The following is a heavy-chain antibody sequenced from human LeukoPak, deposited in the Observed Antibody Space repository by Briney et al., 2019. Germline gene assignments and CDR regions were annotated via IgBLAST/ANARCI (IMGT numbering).Heavy chain of an antibody. CDR3: ARVQNYYDSSLYAFDI. J-gene: IGHJ3*02. V-gene: IGHV1-2*02. D-gene: IGHD3-22*01. CDR2: INPNSGGT. CDR1: GYTFTGYY. Sequence: ASVKVSCKASGYTFTGYYMHWVRQAPGQGLEWMGWINPNSGGTNYAQKFQGRVTMTRDTSISTAYMELSRLRSDDTAVYYCARVQNYYDSSLYAFDIWGQGTMVTVSS.